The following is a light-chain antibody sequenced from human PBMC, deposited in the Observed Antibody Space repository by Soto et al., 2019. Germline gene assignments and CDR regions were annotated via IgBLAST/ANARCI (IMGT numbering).Light chain of an antibody. V-gene: IGKV1D-16*01. CDR3: QQFNSYPIT. CDR2: AAS. J-gene: IGKJ5*01. CDR1: QGISSW. Sequence: DIQMTQSPSSVSASVGDRVTITCRASQGISSWLAWYQQKPGKAPKLLIHAASSLESGVPSRFSGSGSGTEFTLTISGLQPDDFATYYCQQFNSYPITFGQGTRLEIK.